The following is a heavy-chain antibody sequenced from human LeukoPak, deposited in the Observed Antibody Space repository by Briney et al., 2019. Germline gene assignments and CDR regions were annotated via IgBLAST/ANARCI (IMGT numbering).Heavy chain of an antibody. Sequence: PSETLSLTCTVSGGSISNSYWSWIRQPPGKGLEWIGYIYYSGSTNYNPSLTSRVTISLDTSKNQFSLRLSSVTAADTAVYYCAIRPLGYCSGTCRDYWGQGTLVAISS. D-gene: IGHD2-2*01. CDR2: IYYSGST. CDR3: AIRPLGYCSGTCRDY. V-gene: IGHV4-59*03. J-gene: IGHJ4*02. CDR1: GGSISNSY.